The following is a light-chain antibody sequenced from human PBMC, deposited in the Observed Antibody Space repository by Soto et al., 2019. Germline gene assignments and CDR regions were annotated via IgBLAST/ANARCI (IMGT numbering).Light chain of an antibody. CDR2: DVS. CDR3: ASYTTRTALV. CDR1: SSDLLSAY. J-gene: IGLJ2*01. V-gene: IGLV2-14*03. Sequence: QSALTQPASVSGSPGQSITISCTGSSSDLLSAYVSWYQQLPGKPPKLLIYDVSLRPSGVSDRFSGLLSDNTASLAISGLHPEDEGDYYCASYTTRTALVFGGGTKVTVL.